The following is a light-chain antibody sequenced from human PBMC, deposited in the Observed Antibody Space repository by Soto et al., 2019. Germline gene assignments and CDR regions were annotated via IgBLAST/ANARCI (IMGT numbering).Light chain of an antibody. CDR2: DVS. CDR1: SSDVGGYNY. V-gene: IGLV2-14*01. CDR3: SSYTTSNTRQIV. J-gene: IGLJ1*01. Sequence: LTQPASVSGSPGQSITISCPGTSSDVGGYNYVSWYQQHPGKAPKFMIYDVSNRPSGVSNRFSGSKSGNTASLTISGLQAEDEADYYCSSYTTSNTRQIVFGTGTKVTVL.